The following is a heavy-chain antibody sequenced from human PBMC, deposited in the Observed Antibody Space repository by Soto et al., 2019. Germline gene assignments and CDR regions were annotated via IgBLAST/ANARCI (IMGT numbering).Heavy chain of an antibody. CDR2: INPNSGGT. J-gene: IGHJ3*02. V-gene: IGHV1-2*02. D-gene: IGHD2-2*01. CDR3: ARAKKAAIAPWGAFDI. CDR1: GYTFTGYY. Sequence: AASVKVSCKASGYTFTGYYMHWVRQAPGQGLEWMGWINPNSGGTNYAQKFQGRVTMTRDTSISTAYMELSRLRSDDTAVYYCARAKKAAIAPWGAFDICGQRTMVTVSS.